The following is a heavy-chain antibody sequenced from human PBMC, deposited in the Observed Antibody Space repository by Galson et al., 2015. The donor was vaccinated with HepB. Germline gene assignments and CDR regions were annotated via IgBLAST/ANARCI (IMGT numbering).Heavy chain of an antibody. Sequence: SLRLSCAASGFTFSSYWMHWVRQAPGKGLVWVSCINSDGSSTSYADSVKGRFTISRDNAKNTLYLQMNSLRAEDTAVYYCASLPYGDYDRPYYGMDVWGQGTTVTVSS. CDR1: GFTFSSYW. V-gene: IGHV3-74*01. CDR2: INSDGSST. J-gene: IGHJ6*02. CDR3: ASLPYGDYDRPYYGMDV. D-gene: IGHD4-17*01.